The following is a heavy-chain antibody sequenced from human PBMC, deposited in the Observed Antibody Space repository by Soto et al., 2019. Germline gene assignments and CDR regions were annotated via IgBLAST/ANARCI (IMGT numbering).Heavy chain of an antibody. D-gene: IGHD2-2*02. CDR1: GFTFSSYS. CDR3: ARAEDPHYCSSTSCYTDYYYYMDV. J-gene: IGHJ6*03. V-gene: IGHV3-21*01. CDR2: ISSSSSYI. Sequence: GGSLRLSCAASGFTFSSYSMNWVRQAPGKGLEWVSSISSSSSYIYYADSVKGRFTISRDNAKNSLYLQMNSLRAEDTAVYYCARAEDPHYCSSTSCYTDYYYYMDVWGKGTTVTVSS.